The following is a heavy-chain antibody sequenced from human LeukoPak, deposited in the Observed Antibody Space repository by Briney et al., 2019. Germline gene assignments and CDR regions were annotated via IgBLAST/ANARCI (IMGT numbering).Heavy chain of an antibody. Sequence: SVKVSCKASGGTFSSYAISWVRQAPGQGLEWMGGIIPTFGTANYAQKFQGRVTITADESTSTAYMELSSLRSEDTAVYYCARGLGIAAMSYFDYWGQGTLVTVSS. V-gene: IGHV1-69*01. J-gene: IGHJ4*02. CDR2: IIPTFGTA. CDR3: ARGLGIAAMSYFDY. D-gene: IGHD2-2*01. CDR1: GGTFSSYA.